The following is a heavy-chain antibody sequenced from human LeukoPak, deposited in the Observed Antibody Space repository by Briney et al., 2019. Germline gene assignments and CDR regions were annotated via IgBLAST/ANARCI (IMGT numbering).Heavy chain of an antibody. J-gene: IGHJ3*02. Sequence: GGSLRLSCAASRFTSDDYGMSWVRQAPGKGLEWVSGINWNGGSTGYADSVKGRFTISRDNAKNSLYLQMNSLRAEDTALYYCAKSYGGNSVGAFDIWGQGTLVTVSS. CDR1: RFTSDDYG. CDR2: INWNGGST. V-gene: IGHV3-20*04. CDR3: AKSYGGNSVGAFDI. D-gene: IGHD4-23*01.